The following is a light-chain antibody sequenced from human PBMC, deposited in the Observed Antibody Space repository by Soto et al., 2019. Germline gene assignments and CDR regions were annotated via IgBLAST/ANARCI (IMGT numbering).Light chain of an antibody. CDR1: KLGNKY. V-gene: IGLV3-1*01. CDR2: QDR. J-gene: IGLJ2*01. CDR3: QSWDSNTAV. Sequence: SYELSQPPSVSVSPGQTASITCSGDKLGNKYACWYQQKPGQAPVLVIYQDRKRPSGIPERFSGSNSGNTATLTISGTQAMDEGDYYCQSWDSNTAVFGGGTKVTVL.